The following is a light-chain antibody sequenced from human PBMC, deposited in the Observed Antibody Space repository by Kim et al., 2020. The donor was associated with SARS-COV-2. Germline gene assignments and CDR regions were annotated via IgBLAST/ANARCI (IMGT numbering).Light chain of an antibody. CDR1: QNIRSN. CDR2: AAS. V-gene: IGKV3-15*01. Sequence: EIVMTQSPATLSVSPGDRATLSCRASQNIRSNLAWYQQKPGQAPRLLIYAASARATGVPARFSGSGSGTEFTLTISSLQSEDFALYYCQQYNNWPPEYSFGQGTKLEI. J-gene: IGKJ2*03. CDR3: QQYNNWPPEYS.